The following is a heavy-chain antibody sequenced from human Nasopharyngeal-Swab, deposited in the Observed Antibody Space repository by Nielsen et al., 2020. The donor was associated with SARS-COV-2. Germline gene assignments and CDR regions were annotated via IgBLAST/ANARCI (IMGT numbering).Heavy chain of an antibody. CDR1: GYTFTGYY. J-gene: IGHJ6*03. CDR3: ASRGEYSSSSKEDYYYYYMDV. CDR2: INPNSGGT. V-gene: IGHV1-2*04. D-gene: IGHD6-6*01. Sequence: ASVKVSCKASGYTFTGYYMHWVRQAPGQGLEWMGWINPNSGGTNYAQKFQGWVTMTRDTSISTAYMELSSLRSEDTAVYYCASRGEYSSSSKEDYYYYYMDVWGKGTTVTVSS.